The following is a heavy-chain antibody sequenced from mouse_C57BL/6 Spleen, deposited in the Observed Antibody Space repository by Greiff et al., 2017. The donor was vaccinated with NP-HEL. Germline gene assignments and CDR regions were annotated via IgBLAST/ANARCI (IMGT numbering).Heavy chain of an antibody. CDR1: GYSITSGYY. V-gene: IGHV3-6*01. D-gene: IGHD1-1*01. CDR2: ISYDGSN. CDR3: AREPILLYFDY. J-gene: IGHJ2*01. Sequence: EVQLQQSGPGLVKPSQSLSLTCSVTGYSITSGYYWNWIRQFPGNKLEWMGYISYDGSNNYNPSLKNRISITRDTSKNQFCLKLNSVTTEDTATYYCAREPILLYFDYWGQGTTLTVSS.